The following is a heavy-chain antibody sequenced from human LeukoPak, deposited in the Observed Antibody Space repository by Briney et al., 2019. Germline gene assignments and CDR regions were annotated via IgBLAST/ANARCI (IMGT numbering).Heavy chain of an antibody. J-gene: IGHJ4*02. CDR1: GYTFTSYY. CDR3: ARGPTRGWEQWLVPFDY. V-gene: IGHV1-46*01. Sequence: ASVKVSCKASGYTFTSYYMHWVRQAPGQGLEWMGIINPSGGSTSYAQKFQGRVTMTRDTSTSTVYMELSSLRSEDTAVYYCARGPTRGWEQWLVPFDYWGQGTLVTVSS. D-gene: IGHD6-19*01. CDR2: INPSGGST.